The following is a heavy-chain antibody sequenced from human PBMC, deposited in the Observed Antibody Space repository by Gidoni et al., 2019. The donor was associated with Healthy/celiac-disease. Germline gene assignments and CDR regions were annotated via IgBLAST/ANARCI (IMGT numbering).Heavy chain of an antibody. D-gene: IGHD6-13*01. V-gene: IGHV3-9*01. CDR1: GFTFDDYA. Sequence: EVQLVESGGGLVQPGRSLRLSCSASGFTFDDYAMHWVRQAPGKGLEWVSGISWNSGSIGYADSVKGRFTISRDNAKNSLYLQMNSLRAEDTALYYCAKDKQQLGYFDYWGQGTLVTVSS. CDR2: ISWNSGSI. J-gene: IGHJ4*02. CDR3: AKDKQQLGYFDY.